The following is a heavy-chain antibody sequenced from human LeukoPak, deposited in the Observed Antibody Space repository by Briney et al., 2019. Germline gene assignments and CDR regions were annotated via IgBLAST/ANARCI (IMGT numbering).Heavy chain of an antibody. D-gene: IGHD3-22*01. V-gene: IGHV3-30*18. CDR3: AKDLYDSSGYPWFDP. CDR2: ISYDGSNK. J-gene: IGHJ5*02. Sequence: PGRSLRLSCAASGFTFSSYGMHWVRQAPGKGLEWVAVISYDGSNKHYADSVKGRFTISRDNSKNTLYLQMNSLRAEDTAVYYCAKDLYDSSGYPWFDPWDQGTLVTVSS. CDR1: GFTFSSYG.